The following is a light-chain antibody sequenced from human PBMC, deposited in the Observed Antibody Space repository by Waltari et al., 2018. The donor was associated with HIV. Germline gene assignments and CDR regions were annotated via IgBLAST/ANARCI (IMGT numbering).Light chain of an antibody. CDR3: SSYAGRNTLL. V-gene: IGLV2-8*01. Sequence: LTQPPSASGSPGQSVTISCTGTSSDVGGYDYVSWYQQHPGKAPKLMISEVNKRPSGVPDRFSGSRSGNTASLTVSGLQAEDEAHYYCSSYAGRNTLLFGGGTKLTVL. J-gene: IGLJ2*01. CDR1: SSDVGGYDY. CDR2: EVN.